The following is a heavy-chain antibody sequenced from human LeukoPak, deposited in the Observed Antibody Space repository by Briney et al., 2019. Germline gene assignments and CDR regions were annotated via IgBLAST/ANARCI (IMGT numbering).Heavy chain of an antibody. J-gene: IGHJ4*02. CDR1: GVSLTSTSSF. V-gene: IGHV4-39*01. CDR2: ISYPART. CDR3: ASPGSGYYYAAD. Sequence: SETLSLTCTVSGVSLTSTSSFWGWIRQSPGKGLEWIGSISYPARTYYNPSLKTRITMSLDASKNQFPLRLDSVTAADTALYFCASPGSGYYYAADWGQGTLVTVSS. D-gene: IGHD3-22*01.